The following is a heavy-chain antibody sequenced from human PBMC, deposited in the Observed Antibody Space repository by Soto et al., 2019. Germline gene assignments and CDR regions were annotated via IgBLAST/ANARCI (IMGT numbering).Heavy chain of an antibody. V-gene: IGHV4-59*12. Sequence: SETLSLTCTVSGGSISSYYWSWIRQPPGKGLEWIGYIYYSGSTNYNPSLKSRVTISVDTSKNQFSLKLNSVTAADTAVYYCARATLVGANFDAFDIWGQGTMVTVSS. CDR3: ARATLVGANFDAFDI. CDR2: IYYSGST. CDR1: GGSISSYY. J-gene: IGHJ3*02. D-gene: IGHD1-26*01.